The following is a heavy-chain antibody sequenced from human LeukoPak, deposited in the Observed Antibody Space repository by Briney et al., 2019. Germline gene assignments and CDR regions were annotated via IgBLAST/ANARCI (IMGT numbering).Heavy chain of an antibody. CDR2: IWSDGTHQ. V-gene: IGHV3-33*08. J-gene: IGHJ4*02. CDR3: ARDAQRGFDYSNSLRY. CDR1: QFTFSHYG. D-gene: IGHD4-11*01. Sequence: GGSLTLSCVASQFTFSHYGMHWVRHAPGRGVEGVAVIWSDGTHQYYADPVKGRFTIPRDDSQKTVYLQMNGLRVEDTAVYFRARDAQRGFDYSNSLRYWGQGTLVTVSS.